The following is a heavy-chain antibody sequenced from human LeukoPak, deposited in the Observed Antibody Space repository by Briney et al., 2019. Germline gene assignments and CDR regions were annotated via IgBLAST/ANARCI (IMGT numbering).Heavy chain of an antibody. D-gene: IGHD3-22*01. CDR2: FDPEDGET. CDR1: GYTLTELS. J-gene: IGHJ4*02. Sequence: ASVTVSCTVSGYTLTELSMHWVRQAPGKGLEWMGGFDPEDGETIYAQKFQGRVTMTEDTSTDTAYMELSSLRSEDTAVYYCARLSGGYYDSSGYYYGGRYFDYWGQGTLVTVSS. CDR3: ARLSGGYYDSSGYYYGGRYFDY. V-gene: IGHV1-24*01.